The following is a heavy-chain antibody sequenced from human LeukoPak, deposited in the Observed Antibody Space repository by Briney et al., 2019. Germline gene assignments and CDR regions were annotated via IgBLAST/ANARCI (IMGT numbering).Heavy chain of an antibody. CDR1: GGSFSGYY. V-gene: IGHV4-34*01. J-gene: IGHJ4*02. CDR3: AIGRRWLQLVTRLFDY. Sequence: SETLSLTRAVYGGSFSGYYWSWIRQPPGKGLEWIGEINHSGSTNYNPSLKSRVTISVDTSKNQFSLKLSSVTAADTAVYYCAIGRRWLQLVTRLFDYWGQRTLVTVSS. CDR2: INHSGST. D-gene: IGHD5-24*01.